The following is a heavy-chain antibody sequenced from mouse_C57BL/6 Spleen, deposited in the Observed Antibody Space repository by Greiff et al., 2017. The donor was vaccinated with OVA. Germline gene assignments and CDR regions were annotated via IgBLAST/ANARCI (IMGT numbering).Heavy chain of an antibody. Sequence: EVKLQQSGPELVKPGASVKISCKASGYTFTDYYMNWVKQSPGKSLEWIGDINPNNGGTSYNQKFKGKATLTVDKSSSTAYMELRSLTSEDSAVYYCARTYAMDYWGRGTSVTVSS. J-gene: IGHJ4*01. CDR2: INPNNGGT. CDR3: ARTYAMDY. CDR1: GYTFTDYY. V-gene: IGHV1-26*01.